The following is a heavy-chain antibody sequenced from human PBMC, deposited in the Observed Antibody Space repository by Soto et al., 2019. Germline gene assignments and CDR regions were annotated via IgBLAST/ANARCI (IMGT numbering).Heavy chain of an antibody. D-gene: IGHD3-22*01. V-gene: IGHV3-30*18. Sequence: GSLRLSCAASGFTFSSYGMHWVRQAPGKGLEWVAVISYDGSNKYYADSVKGRFTISRDNSKNTLYLQMNSLRAEDTAVYYCAKGLYYYDSSGYYLDYWGQGTLVTVSS. CDR2: ISYDGSNK. CDR1: GFTFSSYG. J-gene: IGHJ4*02. CDR3: AKGLYYYDSSGYYLDY.